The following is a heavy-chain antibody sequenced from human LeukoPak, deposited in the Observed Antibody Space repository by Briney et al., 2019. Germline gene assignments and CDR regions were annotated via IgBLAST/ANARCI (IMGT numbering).Heavy chain of an antibody. CDR2: ISSSSSYI. D-gene: IGHD4-17*01. J-gene: IGHJ4*02. CDR3: AKTTVTPYYFDY. Sequence: GGSLRLSCAASGFTFSSYSMNWVRQAPGKGLEWVSSISSSSSYIYYADSVKGRFTISGDNAKNSLYLQMNSLRAEDTAVYYCAKTTVTPYYFDYWGQGTLVTVSS. V-gene: IGHV3-21*01. CDR1: GFTFSSYS.